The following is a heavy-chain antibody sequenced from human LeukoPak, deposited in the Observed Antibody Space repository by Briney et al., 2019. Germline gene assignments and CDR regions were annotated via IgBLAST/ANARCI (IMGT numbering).Heavy chain of an antibody. V-gene: IGHV4-59*01. D-gene: IGHD2/OR15-2a*01. CDR3: ASLLDDAFDI. CDR2: IYYSGST. CDR1: GGSISSYY. J-gene: IGHJ3*02. Sequence: SETLSLTCTVSGGSISSYYWSWIRQPPGKGLEWIGNIYYSGSTNYNPSLKSRVTISVDTSKNQFSLKLSSVTAADTAVYYCASLLDDAFDIWGQGTMVTVSS.